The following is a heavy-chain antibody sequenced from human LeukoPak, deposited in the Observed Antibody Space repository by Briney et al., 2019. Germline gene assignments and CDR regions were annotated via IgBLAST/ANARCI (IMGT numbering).Heavy chain of an antibody. CDR2: ISAYNGNT. V-gene: IGHV1-18*01. Sequence: ASVKVSCKASGYTFTSYGISWVRQAPGQGLEWMGWISAYNGNTNYAQKLQGRVTMTTDTSTSTAYMELRSLRSDDTAVYYCARKGYDFWSGYRQYYFDYWGQGTLVTVSS. D-gene: IGHD3-3*01. J-gene: IGHJ4*02. CDR1: GYTFTSYG. CDR3: ARKGYDFWSGYRQYYFDY.